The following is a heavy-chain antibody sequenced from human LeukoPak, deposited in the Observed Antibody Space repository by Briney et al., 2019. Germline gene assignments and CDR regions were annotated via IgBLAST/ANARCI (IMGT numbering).Heavy chain of an antibody. V-gene: IGHV3-30-3*01. D-gene: IGHD3-16*01. CDR2: ISYDGNNI. CDR1: GFTFSTYA. CDR3: ASISGASWGDY. J-gene: IGHJ4*02. Sequence: PGGSLRLSCAASGFTFSTYAMHWVRQAPGKGLEWVAVISYDGNNIYYADSVKGRFTIPRDNSKNTLYLQMNSLRAEDTAVYYCASISGASWGDYWGQGTLVTVSS.